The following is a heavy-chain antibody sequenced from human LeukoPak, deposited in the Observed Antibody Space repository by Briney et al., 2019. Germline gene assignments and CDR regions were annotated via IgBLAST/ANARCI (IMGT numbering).Heavy chain of an antibody. CDR1: GGPISSYY. J-gene: IGHJ6*04. V-gene: IGHV4-59*01. CDR2: IYYSGST. CDR3: ARDYPGLPYYYYGMDV. Sequence: KPSETLSLTCTVSGGPISSYYWSWIRQPPGKGLEWIGYIYYSGSTNYNPSLKSRVTISVDTSKNQFSLKLSSVTAADTAVYYCARDYPGLPYYYYGMDVWGKGTTVTVSS.